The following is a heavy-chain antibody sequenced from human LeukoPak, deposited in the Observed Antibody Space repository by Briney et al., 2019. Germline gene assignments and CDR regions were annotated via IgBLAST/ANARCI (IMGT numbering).Heavy chain of an antibody. Sequence: GASVKVSCKASGYTFTSYDINWVRQATGQGLEWMGWMNPNSGNTGYAQKFQGRVTITRNTSISTAYMELSSLRSEDTAVYYCARSPSVKWGNKRAVAGRIHAFDIWGQGTMVTVSS. J-gene: IGHJ3*02. CDR2: MNPNSGNT. CDR3: ARSPSVKWGNKRAVAGRIHAFDI. V-gene: IGHV1-8*03. D-gene: IGHD6-19*01. CDR1: GYTFTSYD.